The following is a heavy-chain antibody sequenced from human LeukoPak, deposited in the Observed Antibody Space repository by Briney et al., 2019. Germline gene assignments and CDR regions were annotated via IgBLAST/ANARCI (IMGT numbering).Heavy chain of an antibody. CDR1: GYTFTSYY. CDR2: INPTGGST. V-gene: IGHV1-46*01. D-gene: IGHD6-19*01. Sequence: GASVKVSCKASGYTFTSYYMHWVRQAPGQGLEWVGIINPTGGSTSYAQKFQGRVTMTRDTSTSTVYMELSSLSSEDTAVYYCARDWSAVAVHDAFDIWGQGTMVTVSS. J-gene: IGHJ3*02. CDR3: ARDWSAVAVHDAFDI.